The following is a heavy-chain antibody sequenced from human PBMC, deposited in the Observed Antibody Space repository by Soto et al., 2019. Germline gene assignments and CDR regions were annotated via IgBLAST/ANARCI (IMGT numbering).Heavy chain of an antibody. CDR3: ARDQARESDVLTP. CDR2: IRYDGSKK. V-gene: IGHV3-33*01. CDR1: GFTFSNFG. D-gene: IGHD3-9*01. Sequence: GGSLRLSCVASGFTFSNFGMHWVRQAPGKGLEWVAGIRYDGSKKYFADSVKGRFSISRDNSKNTLFLQMNSLRVEDSALYYCARDQARESDVLTPWGQGTLVTVSS. J-gene: IGHJ4*02.